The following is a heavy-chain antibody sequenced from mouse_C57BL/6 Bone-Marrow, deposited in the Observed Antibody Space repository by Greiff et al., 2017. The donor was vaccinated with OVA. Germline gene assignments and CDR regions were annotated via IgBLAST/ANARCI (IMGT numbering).Heavy chain of an antibody. CDR1: GFTFSSYG. J-gene: IGHJ4*01. CDR2: ISSGGSYT. D-gene: IGHD2-3*01. V-gene: IGHV5-6*01. Sequence: EVQLEESGGDLVKPGGSLKLSCAASGFTFSSYGMSWVRQTPDKRLEWVGTISSGGSYTYYPDSVQGRFTISRDNAKNTLYLQMSSLKSEDTAMYYCARHGYYVDYAMDYWGQGTSVTVSS. CDR3: ARHGYYVDYAMDY.